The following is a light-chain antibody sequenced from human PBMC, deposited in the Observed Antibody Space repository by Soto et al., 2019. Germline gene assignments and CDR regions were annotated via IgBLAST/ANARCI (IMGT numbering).Light chain of an antibody. CDR3: CSYTTSNTRQIV. J-gene: IGLJ1*01. CDR1: SSDVGGYNY. Sequence: QSALTQPASVSGSPGQSITISCTGTSSDVGGYNYVSWYQQQPGKAPKFMIYDVSNRPSGASNRFSGSKSGNTASLTISGLQAEDEADYYCCSYTTSNTRQIVFGTG. CDR2: DVS. V-gene: IGLV2-14*01.